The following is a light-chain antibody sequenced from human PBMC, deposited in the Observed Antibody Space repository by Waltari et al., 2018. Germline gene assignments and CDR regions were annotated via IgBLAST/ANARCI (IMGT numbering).Light chain of an antibody. Sequence: SSELTQDPTVSVALGQTVRITCQGDSLRRYYPSWYQQRPGQAPILVFYGQSSRPSGIPDRFSVSISGNTASLTITAAQAEDEADYYCHSRDSSSTRFFGGGTRLTV. J-gene: IGLJ2*01. V-gene: IGLV3-19*01. CDR1: SLRRYY. CDR3: HSRDSSSTRF. CDR2: GQS.